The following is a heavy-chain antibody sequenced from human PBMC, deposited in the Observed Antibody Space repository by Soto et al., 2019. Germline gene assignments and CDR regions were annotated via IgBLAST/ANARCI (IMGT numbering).Heavy chain of an antibody. D-gene: IGHD6-13*01. J-gene: IGHJ5*02. CDR1: GFTFDDYA. CDR3: AKDIGLSSSSGDGWFDP. Sequence: EVQLMESGGGLVQPGRSLRLSCAASGFTFDDYAMHWVRQAPGKGLEWVSGISWNSGSIGYADSVKGRFTISRDNAKNSLYLQMNSLRAEDTALYYCAKDIGLSSSSGDGWFDPWGQGTLVTVSS. V-gene: IGHV3-9*01. CDR2: ISWNSGSI.